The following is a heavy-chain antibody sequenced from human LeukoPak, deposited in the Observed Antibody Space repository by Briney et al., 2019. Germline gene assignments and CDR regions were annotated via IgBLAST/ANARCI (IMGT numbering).Heavy chain of an antibody. D-gene: IGHD6-19*01. CDR2: ISGSGGDT. CDR3: AKTTAGNSSGRYPGWPVDY. J-gene: IGHJ4*02. CDR1: GFTFRNYA. V-gene: IGHV3-23*01. Sequence: PGGSLRLSCAASGFTFRNYAIYWGRQAPGKGLEWVSGISGSGGDTYFADSVKGRFTISRDHSKNTVFLQMDSLRAEDTAVYYCAKTTAGNSSGRYPGWPVDYWGQGTLVTVSS.